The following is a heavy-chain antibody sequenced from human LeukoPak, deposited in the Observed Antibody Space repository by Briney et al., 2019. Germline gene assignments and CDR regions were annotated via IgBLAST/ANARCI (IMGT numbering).Heavy chain of an antibody. D-gene: IGHD6-13*01. V-gene: IGHV1-24*01. J-gene: IGHJ6*03. CDR2: FDPEDGET. Sequence: SVKVSCKVSGYTLTELSMHWVRQAPGKGLEWMGGFDPEDGETIYAQKFQGRVTMTEDTSTDTAYMELSSLRSEDTAVYYCATVSLAAAGKGYYYYYYMDVWGKGTTVTVSS. CDR1: GYTLTELS. CDR3: ATVSLAAAGKGYYYYYYMDV.